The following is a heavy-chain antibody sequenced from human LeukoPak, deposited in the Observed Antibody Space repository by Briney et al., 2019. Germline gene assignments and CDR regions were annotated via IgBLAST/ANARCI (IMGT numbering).Heavy chain of an antibody. CDR2: ITGNALNT. J-gene: IGHJ4*02. Sequence: GGSLRLSCVASGYTFSNYAMSWVRQAPGKGLEWVSSITGNALNTYQADFLKGRFTISRDDSKNTLYLHLSSLRVEDTAVYYCAKLQDFYDNSGYSYFDNWGQGTLVTVSS. CDR3: AKLQDFYDNSGYSYFDN. V-gene: IGHV3-23*01. D-gene: IGHD3-22*01. CDR1: GYTFSNYA.